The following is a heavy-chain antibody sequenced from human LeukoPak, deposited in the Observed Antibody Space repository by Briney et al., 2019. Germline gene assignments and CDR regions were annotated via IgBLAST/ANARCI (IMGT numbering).Heavy chain of an antibody. D-gene: IGHD6-13*01. Sequence: SVKVSCKASGGTFSSYAISWVRQAPGQGLEWMGGIIPIFGTANYAQKFQGRVTITTDESTSTAYMELSSLRSEDTAVYYCARTTNPGIAAAGTPEYYYYMDVWGKGTTVTVSS. V-gene: IGHV1-69*05. CDR1: GGTFSSYA. CDR2: IIPIFGTA. J-gene: IGHJ6*03. CDR3: ARTTNPGIAAAGTPEYYYYMDV.